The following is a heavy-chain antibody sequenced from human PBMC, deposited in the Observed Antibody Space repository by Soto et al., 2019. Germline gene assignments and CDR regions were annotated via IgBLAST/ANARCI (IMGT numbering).Heavy chain of an antibody. CDR1: GFTFYTYA. CDR3: AKRRSEDYYYYNGMDV. J-gene: IGHJ6*02. CDR2: ISGSGDRT. Sequence: EVQLLDSGGGLVRPGGSLRLSCVASGFTFYTYAMSWVRQAPGKGLEWVSFISGSGDRTFYADSVKGRFTISRDNSKNTVYLQMNSLRAEDTAVYYCAKRRSEDYYYYNGMDVWGQGTTVTVSS. V-gene: IGHV3-23*01.